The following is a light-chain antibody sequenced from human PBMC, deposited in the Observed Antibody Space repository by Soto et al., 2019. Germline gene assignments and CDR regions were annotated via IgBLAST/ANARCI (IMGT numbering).Light chain of an antibody. V-gene: IGLV2-14*01. CDR2: EVT. CDR3: ASYRSANAPVV. Sequence: QSALTQPASVSGSPGQSITISCTGTSRDIGNYNYVSWYQHHPGKAPKLMIYEVTSRPSGVSDRFSGSKSGMTASLTISGLQPEDEADDSCASYRSANAPVVFGTGTKVTV. CDR1: SRDIGNYNY. J-gene: IGLJ1*01.